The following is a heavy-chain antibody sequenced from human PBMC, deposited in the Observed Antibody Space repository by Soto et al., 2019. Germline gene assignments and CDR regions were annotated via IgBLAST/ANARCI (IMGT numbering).Heavy chain of an antibody. CDR3: TRGGDPYKTGH. CDR1: GVSISSYY. V-gene: IGHV4-59*01. J-gene: IGHJ4*02. D-gene: IGHD2-21*01. Sequence: TLSLTCTVSGVSISSYYWSWIRQPPGKGLEWIGYIYYSGSTNYNPSLKGRVTMSVDTSKNQFSLKLTSVNTADTAIYYCTRGGDPYKTGHWGQGTLVTVSS. CDR2: IYYSGST.